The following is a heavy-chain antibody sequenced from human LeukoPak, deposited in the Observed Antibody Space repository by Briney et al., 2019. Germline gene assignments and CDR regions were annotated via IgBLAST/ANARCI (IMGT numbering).Heavy chain of an antibody. CDR1: GGSISSYY. V-gene: IGHV4-59*08. D-gene: IGHD3-10*01. J-gene: IGHJ6*02. Sequence: SETLSLTCTVSGGSISSYYWSWIRQPPGKGLECIGYTYYSGTTNYNPSLKSRVTISVDTSKNQVSLKLTSVTAADTAVYYCARLDPGGDYYYGMDVWAKGPRSPSP. CDR2: TYYSGTT. CDR3: ARLDPGGDYYYGMDV.